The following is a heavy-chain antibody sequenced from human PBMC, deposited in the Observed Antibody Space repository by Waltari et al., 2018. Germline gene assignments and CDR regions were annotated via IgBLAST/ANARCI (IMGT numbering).Heavy chain of an antibody. Sequence: DVLLVESGGDLVQPGGSLRLSCAASGFSFSRWYMRWFRQAPGKGLEWVANMNQDGSEKNYVDSVKGRFTISRDNAKNSLSLQMNSLRVEDTAVYYCARAPKRTSSEVDYWGQGTLVTVSS. CDR2: MNQDGSEK. CDR1: GFSFSRWY. D-gene: IGHD6-19*01. CDR3: ARAPKRTSSEVDY. V-gene: IGHV3-7*01. J-gene: IGHJ4*02.